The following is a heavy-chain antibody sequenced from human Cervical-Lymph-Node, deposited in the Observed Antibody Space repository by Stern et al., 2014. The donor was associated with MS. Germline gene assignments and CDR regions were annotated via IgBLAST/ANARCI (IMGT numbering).Heavy chain of an antibody. CDR2: ITSYNGNT. J-gene: IGHJ4*02. D-gene: IGHD3/OR15-3a*01. V-gene: IGHV1-18*01. Sequence: QVQLVQSGGEMKKPGASVKVSCKASGYTFTSYGITWVRQAPGQGLEWMGWITSYNGNTNYAQNFQDRVTMTTDTSASTAYMELRSLRSDDTAVYYCARSLGLIPNYYFDFWGQGTLVTVSS. CDR3: ARSLGLIPNYYFDF. CDR1: GYTFTSYG.